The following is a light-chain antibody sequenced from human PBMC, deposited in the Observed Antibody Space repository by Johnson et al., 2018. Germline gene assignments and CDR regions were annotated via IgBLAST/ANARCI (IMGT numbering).Light chain of an antibody. V-gene: IGLV1-51*02. CDR3: GTGDSSLSAGNV. CDR2: ENN. Sequence: QSVLTQPPSVSAAPGQKVTISCSGSSSNIGNNYVSWYQQLPGTAPKLLIYENNKRPSGIPDRFSGSKSGTSATLGITGLQTGDEAAYYCGTGDSSLSAGNVFGTGTKVTVL. CDR1: SSNIGNNY. J-gene: IGLJ1*01.